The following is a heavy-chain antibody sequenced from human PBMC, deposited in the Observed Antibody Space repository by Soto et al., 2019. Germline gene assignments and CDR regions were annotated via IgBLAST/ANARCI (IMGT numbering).Heavy chain of an antibody. CDR1: GFTFSSYS. J-gene: IGHJ6*02. CDR3: ARVEVGPGSPGDKQPDFGVEYYYYYYGMDV. V-gene: IGHV3-21*01. Sequence: EVQLVESGGGLVKPGGSLRLSCAASGFTFSSYSMNWVRQAPGKGLEWVSSISSSSSYIYYADSVKGRFTISRDNAKNSLYLQMNSLRAEDTAVYYCARVEVGPGSPGDKQPDFGVEYYYYYYGMDVWGQGTTVTVSS. D-gene: IGHD3-3*01. CDR2: ISSSSSYI.